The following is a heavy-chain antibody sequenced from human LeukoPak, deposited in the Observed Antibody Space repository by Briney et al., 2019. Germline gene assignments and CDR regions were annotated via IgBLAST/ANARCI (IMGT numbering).Heavy chain of an antibody. CDR1: GFTFSSYW. V-gene: IGHV3-66*01. Sequence: GGSLRLSCAASGFTFSSYWMHWVRQAPGEGLEWVSVIYSADSTYYADSVKGRFTISRDISKNTLYLQMNSLRAEDTAVYYCARVAVAGPYYYYGLDVWGQGTTVSVSS. CDR2: IYSADST. CDR3: ARVAVAGPYYYYGLDV. D-gene: IGHD6-19*01. J-gene: IGHJ6*02.